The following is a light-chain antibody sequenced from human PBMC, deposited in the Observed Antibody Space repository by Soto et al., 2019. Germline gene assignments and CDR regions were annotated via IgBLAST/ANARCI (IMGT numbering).Light chain of an antibody. Sequence: QSVLTQPASVSGSPGQSITISCTGTNSDIGGYDFVSWYQQLPGKAPKLMIFEVSNRPSGVSDRFSGSKSDNTASLTITGLQPADEADYYCISYTRTSTYVFGTGTKVTVL. V-gene: IGLV2-14*01. J-gene: IGLJ1*01. CDR1: NSDIGGYDF. CDR2: EVS. CDR3: ISYTRTSTYV.